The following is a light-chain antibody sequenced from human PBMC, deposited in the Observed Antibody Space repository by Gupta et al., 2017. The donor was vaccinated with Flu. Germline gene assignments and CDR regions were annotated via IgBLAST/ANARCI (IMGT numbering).Light chain of an antibody. CDR2: GAS. CDR1: QSVNNN. J-gene: IGKJ2*01. V-gene: IGKV3-15*01. CDR3: QQYDNWPPYT. Sequence: EIIMTQSPATLSVSPGERATLSCRASQSVNNNLAWYQQRPGQPPRLLIYGASTRATGIPARFSGSGSGTDFTLTISSLQSEDFAVYHCQQYDNWPPYTFGQGTKVEI.